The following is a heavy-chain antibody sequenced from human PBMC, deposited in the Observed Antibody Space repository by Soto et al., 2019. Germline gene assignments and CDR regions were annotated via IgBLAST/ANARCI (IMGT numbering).Heavy chain of an antibody. D-gene: IGHD3-3*01. CDR1: GYPVTAYY. V-gene: IGHV1-2*02. Sequence: QLHLVQSGAVVKKPGASVTVSCSASGYPVTAYYMHWVRQAPGRGLEWMGGINPATGAAKYTQTLQGRVTMTRDTSTGTVFMELSGLTSEDTAVFYCARGGGVGVAGSAAFDTWGQGTLVTVSS. CDR3: ARGGGVGVAGSAAFDT. CDR2: INPATGAA. J-gene: IGHJ3*02.